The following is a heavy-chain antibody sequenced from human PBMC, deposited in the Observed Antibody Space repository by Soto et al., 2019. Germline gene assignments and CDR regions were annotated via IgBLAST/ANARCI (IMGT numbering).Heavy chain of an antibody. CDR3: AKDHCSSTSCPNWFDP. V-gene: IGHV3-23*01. D-gene: IGHD2-2*01. Sequence: GGSLRLSCAASGFTFSIYAMSWVRHAPGKGLEWVSAISGSGGSTYYADSVKGRFTISRDNSKNTLYLQMNSLRAEDTAVYYCAKDHCSSTSCPNWFDPWGQGTLVTAPQ. CDR1: GFTFSIYA. J-gene: IGHJ5*02. CDR2: ISGSGGST.